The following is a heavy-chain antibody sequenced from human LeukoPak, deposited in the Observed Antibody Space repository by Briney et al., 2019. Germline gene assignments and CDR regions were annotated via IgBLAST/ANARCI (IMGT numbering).Heavy chain of an antibody. Sequence: SVKVSCKASGGTFSSYAISWVRQAPEQGLEWMGGIIPIFGTANYAQKFQGRVTITADESTSTAYMELSSLRSDDTAVYYCARHGGITIFGVAQPGGAFDIWGQGTMVTVSS. V-gene: IGHV1-69*01. CDR2: IIPIFGTA. J-gene: IGHJ3*02. D-gene: IGHD3-3*01. CDR3: ARHGGITIFGVAQPGGAFDI. CDR1: GGTFSSYA.